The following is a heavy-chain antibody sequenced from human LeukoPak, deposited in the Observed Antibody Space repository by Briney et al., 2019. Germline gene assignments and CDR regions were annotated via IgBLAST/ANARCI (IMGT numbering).Heavy chain of an antibody. CDR3: ARARYGSGWSTYYLDY. D-gene: IGHD6-19*01. J-gene: IGHJ4*02. CDR1: GFTVSSNY. CDR2: INSGGST. V-gene: IGHV3-66*01. Sequence: PGGSLRLSCAASGFTVSSNYMSWARQAPGKGLEWVSFINSGGSTYYADSVKGRFTISRDNSKNTLYLQMNSLRAEDTAIYYCARARYGSGWSTYYLDYWGQGTLVTVSS.